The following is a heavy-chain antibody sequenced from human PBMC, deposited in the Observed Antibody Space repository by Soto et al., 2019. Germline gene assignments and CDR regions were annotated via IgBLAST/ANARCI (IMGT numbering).Heavy chain of an antibody. V-gene: IGHV3-11*01. Sequence: QVQLVESGGGLVKPGGSLRLSCAASGFTFSDYYMSWIRQAPGKGLEWVSYISSSGSTIYYADSGKGRFTISRDNANDAVFPQMNSLRDEDTAVYYCARGNLDFDYWGQGTLVTVSS. CDR1: GFTFSDYY. J-gene: IGHJ4*02. CDR3: ARGNLDFDY. CDR2: ISSSGSTI.